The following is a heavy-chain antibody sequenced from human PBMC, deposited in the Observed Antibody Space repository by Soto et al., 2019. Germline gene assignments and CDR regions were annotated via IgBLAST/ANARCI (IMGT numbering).Heavy chain of an antibody. Sequence: QVQLQESGPGLVKPSETLSLTCTVSGGSISPYYWSWIRQPPGKGLEWIGYIYYSGSTTYTPSLKSRVNISVDKSQNQFSLNLSSVTAADTAVYSCARLGGYYQAFDSWGQGTLVTVSS. J-gene: IGHJ4*02. D-gene: IGHD3-22*01. CDR3: ARLGGYYQAFDS. CDR2: IYYSGST. V-gene: IGHV4-59*08. CDR1: GGSISPYY.